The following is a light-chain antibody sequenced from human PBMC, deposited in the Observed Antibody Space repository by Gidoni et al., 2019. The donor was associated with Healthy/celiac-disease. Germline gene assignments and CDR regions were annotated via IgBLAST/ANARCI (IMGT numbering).Light chain of an antibody. CDR1: QSVNSN. J-gene: IGKJ1*01. Sequence: EIVMTQSPATLSVSPGERATLSCRASQSVNSNLAWYQQKPGQAPRLLIYGASTRATGIPARFSGRGSGTEFTLTISSLQSEDFAVYYCQQYNNWPPWWTFGQGTKVEIK. CDR2: GAS. V-gene: IGKV3-15*01. CDR3: QQYNNWPPWWT.